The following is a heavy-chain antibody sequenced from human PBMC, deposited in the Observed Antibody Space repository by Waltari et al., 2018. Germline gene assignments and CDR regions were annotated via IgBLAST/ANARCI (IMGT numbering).Heavy chain of an antibody. J-gene: IGHJ1*01. V-gene: IGHV4-59*01. D-gene: IGHD1-26*01. Sequence: QVQLQESGPGLVKPSETLSLTCTVSGGSISSYYWSWIRQPPGKGLEWIGYIYYSGSTNYNPSLKSRVTISVDTSKNQFSLKLSSVTAADTAVYYCARVHSGSYRYFQHWGQGTLVTVSS. CDR1: GGSISSYY. CDR3: ARVHSGSYRYFQH. CDR2: IYYSGST.